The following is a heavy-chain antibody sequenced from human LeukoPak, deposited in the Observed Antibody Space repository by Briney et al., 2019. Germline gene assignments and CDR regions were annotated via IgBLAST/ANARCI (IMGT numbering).Heavy chain of an antibody. V-gene: IGHV4-34*01. Sequence: KPSETLSLTCAVYGGSFSGYYWSWIRQPPGKGLEWIGEINHSGSTNYNPSLKSRVTISVDTSKNQFSLKLSSVTAADTAVYYCVRQRSRYSSSLYFDIWGQGTMVTVSS. D-gene: IGHD6-13*01. CDR3: VRQRSRYSSSLYFDI. J-gene: IGHJ3*02. CDR2: INHSGST. CDR1: GGSFSGYY.